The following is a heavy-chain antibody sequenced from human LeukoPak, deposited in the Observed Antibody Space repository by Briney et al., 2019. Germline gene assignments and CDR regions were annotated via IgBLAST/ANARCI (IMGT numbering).Heavy chain of an antibody. Sequence: PSETLSLTCAVYGGSFSGYYWSWIRQPPGKGLEWIGEINHSGSTNYNPSLKSRVTISVDTSKNQFSLKLSSVTAADTAVYYCARTPAAKYYQHWGQGNLVTVTS. J-gene: IGHJ1*01. CDR3: ARTPAAKYYQH. D-gene: IGHD2-2*01. CDR1: GGSFSGYY. CDR2: INHSGST. V-gene: IGHV4-34*01.